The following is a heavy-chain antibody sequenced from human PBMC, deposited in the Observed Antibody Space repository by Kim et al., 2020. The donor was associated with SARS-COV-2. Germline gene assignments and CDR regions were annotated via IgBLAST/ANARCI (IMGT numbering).Heavy chain of an antibody. Sequence: PSRKSRVTLAVDTSKNQFSLKLSSVTAADTAVYCCARGDRSGYGRKSMDVWGQGTTVTVSS. J-gene: IGHJ6*02. D-gene: IGHD3-10*01. V-gene: IGHV4-34*01. CDR3: ARGDRSGYGRKSMDV.